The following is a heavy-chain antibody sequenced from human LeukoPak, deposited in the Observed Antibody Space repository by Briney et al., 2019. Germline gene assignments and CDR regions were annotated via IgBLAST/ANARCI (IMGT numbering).Heavy chain of an antibody. CDR2: ISTYNGNT. CDR3: ARVLRYDFWSAYYFDY. CDR1: GYTFNSYD. D-gene: IGHD3-3*01. Sequence: AASVKVSCKASGYTFNSYDISWVRQAPRQGLEWMAWISTYNGNTNYALKVQGRATMTTDTSTSTAYMELRSLRSDDTAVYYCARVLRYDFWSAYYFDYWGQGTLVTVSS. J-gene: IGHJ4*02. V-gene: IGHV1-18*01.